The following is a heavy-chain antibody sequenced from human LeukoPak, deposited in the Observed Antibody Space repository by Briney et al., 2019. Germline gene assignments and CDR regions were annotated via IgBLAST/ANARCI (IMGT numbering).Heavy chain of an antibody. J-gene: IGHJ3*01. Sequence: PGGSLRPSCAASGFTFSDYAMRWVRQVPGKGMEWVGGSSWNSGTIAYGESVKGRATISRDNARNSLYLEVNSLRVEDTALYYCAKDLAVGTSPRVYAFDVWGQGSLVTVSS. D-gene: IGHD1/OR15-1a*01. CDR2: SSWNSGTI. CDR3: AKDLAVGTSPRVYAFDV. V-gene: IGHV3-9*01. CDR1: GFTFSDYA.